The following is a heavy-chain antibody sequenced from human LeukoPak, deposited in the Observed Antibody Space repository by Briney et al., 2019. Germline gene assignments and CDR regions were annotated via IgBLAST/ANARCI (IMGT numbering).Heavy chain of an antibody. CDR1: GFTFSSYA. CDR2: ISGSGGST. D-gene: IGHD6-13*01. CDR3: AILPGYSSGWYEVNY. V-gene: IGHV3-23*01. J-gene: IGHJ4*02. Sequence: PRGSLRLSCAASGFTFSSYAMSWVRQAPGKGPEWVSGISGSGGSTYYADSVKGRFTISRDNSRNTLYLQMNSPRAEDTAVYYCAILPGYSSGWYEVNYWGQGTLVTVSS.